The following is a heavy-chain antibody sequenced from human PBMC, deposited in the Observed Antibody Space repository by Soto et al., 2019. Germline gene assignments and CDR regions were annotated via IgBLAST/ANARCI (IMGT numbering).Heavy chain of an antibody. J-gene: IGHJ5*02. V-gene: IGHV4-59*13. CDR1: GGSISSYY. Sequence: SETLSLTCTVTGGSISSYYWSWIRQPPGKGLEWIGYVYYSGNTNYNPSLKSRVTMSVDTSKNQFSLRLNSVTAADTAVYYCARFEKLNWFDPWGQGTLVTVSS. D-gene: IGHD1-1*01. CDR3: ARFEKLNWFDP. CDR2: VYYSGNT.